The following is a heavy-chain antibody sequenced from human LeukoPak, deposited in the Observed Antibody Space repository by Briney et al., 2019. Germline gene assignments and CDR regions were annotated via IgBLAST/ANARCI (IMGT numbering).Heavy chain of an antibody. CDR3: AREGGEWELLRTFDY. CDR1: GFNFNNYN. J-gene: IGHJ4*02. D-gene: IGHD1-26*01. CDR2: ITLSSSTI. Sequence: GGSLRLSCVASGFNFNNYNMNWVRQAPGKGLEWVSYITLSSSTIYYADSVKGRFTISRDNAKNSVYLQMDSLRAEDTAVYYCAREGGEWELLRTFDYWGQGTLVTVSS. V-gene: IGHV3-48*01.